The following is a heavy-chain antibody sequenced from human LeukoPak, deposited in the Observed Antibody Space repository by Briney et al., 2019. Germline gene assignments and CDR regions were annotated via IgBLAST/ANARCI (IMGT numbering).Heavy chain of an antibody. D-gene: IGHD2-2*01. V-gene: IGHV3-30-3*01. CDR3: ARDIIEVVVPAATPPTFDY. Sequence: GGSLRLSCAASGFTFSSYAMHWVRQAPGKGLEWVAVISYDGSNKYYADSEKGRFTISRDNSKNTLYLQMNSLRAEDTAVYYCARDIIEVVVPAATPPTFDYWGQGTLVTVSS. J-gene: IGHJ4*02. CDR1: GFTFSSYA. CDR2: ISYDGSNK.